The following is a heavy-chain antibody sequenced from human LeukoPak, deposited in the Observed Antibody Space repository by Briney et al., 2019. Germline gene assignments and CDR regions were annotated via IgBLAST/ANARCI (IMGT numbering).Heavy chain of an antibody. CDR3: ATLTYSSSWLFSFDY. V-gene: IGHV3-53*01. CDR2: IYSGGST. J-gene: IGHJ4*02. Sequence: GGSLRLSCAASGFTVSSNYMSWVRQAPGKGLEWVSVIYSGGSTYYADSVKGRFTISRDDSKNTLYLQMNSLRAEDTAVYYCATLTYSSSWLFSFDYWGQGTLVTVSS. CDR1: GFTVSSNY. D-gene: IGHD6-13*01.